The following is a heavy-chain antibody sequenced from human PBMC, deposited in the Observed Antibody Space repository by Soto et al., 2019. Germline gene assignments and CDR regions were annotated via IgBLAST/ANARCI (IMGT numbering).Heavy chain of an antibody. Sequence: GGSLRLSCVVSGRTFRSYAMSWVRQAPGKGLEWVSGISGGGTGTYYADSVKGRFTISRDPSTTTLFLDMYSLGAEDTAIYYCAKGRKPDHDDGLCAFDSWGQGVLVTVSS. CDR2: ISGGGTGT. CDR1: GRTFRSYA. D-gene: IGHD3-3*01. CDR3: AKGRKPDHDDGLCAFDS. V-gene: IGHV3-23*01. J-gene: IGHJ4*02.